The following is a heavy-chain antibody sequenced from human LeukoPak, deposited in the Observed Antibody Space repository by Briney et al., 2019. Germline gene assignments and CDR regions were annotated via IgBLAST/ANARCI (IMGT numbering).Heavy chain of an antibody. D-gene: IGHD6-19*01. CDR2: VKSKTNGGTI. CDR3: VTERAGAFDY. CDR1: GFTFSNAW. J-gene: IGHJ4*02. V-gene: IGHV3-15*01. Sequence: GGSLRLSCAASGFTFSNAWMNWVRQAPGKGLEWFGLVKSKTNGGTIDYAAPVKGRFSISRDDSENTLYLKMKSLETEDTAVYYCVTERAGAFDYWGQGTLVTVSS.